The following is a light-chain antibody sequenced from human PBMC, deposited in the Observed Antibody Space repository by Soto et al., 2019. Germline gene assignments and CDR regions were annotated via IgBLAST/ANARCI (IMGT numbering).Light chain of an antibody. J-gene: IGLJ1*01. CDR3: SSFTSSSTPV. V-gene: IGLV2-14*01. Sequence: QSVLTQPASVSGSPGQSITISCTGTSSDVGGYNYVSWYQQHPGKAPKLMIYDVSKRPSGVSNRFSGSKSGNPASLTISGLQAEDEGDYYSSSFTSSSTPVFGAGTKLTVL. CDR1: SSDVGGYNY. CDR2: DVS.